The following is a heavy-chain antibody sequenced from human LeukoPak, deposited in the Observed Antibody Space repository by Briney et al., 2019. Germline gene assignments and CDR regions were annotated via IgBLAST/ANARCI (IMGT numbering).Heavy chain of an antibody. Sequence: ASVKVSCKPSGHTFTRYGISWVPQAPGQRLKWMGWISAYNGNTNYAQKLQGRVTMTTDTSTSTAYMELRSLRSDDTAVYYCARDRAGIAAAGSFDYWGQGTLVTVSS. CDR3: ARDRAGIAAAGSFDY. J-gene: IGHJ4*02. CDR1: GHTFTRYG. D-gene: IGHD6-13*01. CDR2: ISAYNGNT. V-gene: IGHV1-18*01.